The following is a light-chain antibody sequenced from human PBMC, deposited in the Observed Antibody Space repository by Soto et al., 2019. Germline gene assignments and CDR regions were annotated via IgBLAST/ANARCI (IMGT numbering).Light chain of an antibody. CDR1: QSIDKW. V-gene: IGKV1-5*03. J-gene: IGKJ1*01. CDR2: TTS. Sequence: DIQMTQSPSTLSASVGDRVTVTCRASQSIDKWLAWYQQKPGKAPKLLMYTTSLLQSGIPSSFSGSGSGTEFTLTISSLQSDDVASYYCQQYSKYPWTFGQGTKVE. CDR3: QQYSKYPWT.